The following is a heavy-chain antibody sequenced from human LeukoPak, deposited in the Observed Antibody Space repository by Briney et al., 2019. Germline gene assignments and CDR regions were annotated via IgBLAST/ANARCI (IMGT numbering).Heavy chain of an antibody. CDR1: GYTFTGYY. Sequence: GASVKVSCKASGYTFTGYYMHWVRQAPGQGLEWMGWINPNSGGTNYAQKFRGRVTMTRDTSISTAYMELSRLRSDDTAVYYCARDTEGRYNWFDPWGQGTLVTVSS. D-gene: IGHD2-8*02. V-gene: IGHV1-2*02. J-gene: IGHJ5*02. CDR2: INPNSGGT. CDR3: ARDTEGRYNWFDP.